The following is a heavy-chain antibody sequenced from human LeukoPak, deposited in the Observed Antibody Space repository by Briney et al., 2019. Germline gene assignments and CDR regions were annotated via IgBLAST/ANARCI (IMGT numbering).Heavy chain of an antibody. J-gene: IGHJ5*02. CDR3: ARELIRGGYCSSTSCYTSMNWFDP. D-gene: IGHD2-2*02. Sequence: GASVKVSCKSSGGSFSSYASSWVRQAPGQGLEWMGGIIPIFGTANYAQKFQGRVTITTDESTSTAYMELSSLRSEDTAVYYCARELIRGGYCSSTSCYTSMNWFDPWGQGTLVTVSS. CDR2: IIPIFGTA. V-gene: IGHV1-69*05. CDR1: GGSFSSYA.